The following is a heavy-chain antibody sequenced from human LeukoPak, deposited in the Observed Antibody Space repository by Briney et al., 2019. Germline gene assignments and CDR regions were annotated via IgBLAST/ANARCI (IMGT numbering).Heavy chain of an antibody. Sequence: GASVKVSCKASGYPFDNFGLTWVRQAPGQGLEWMGWISAYNGNTHYAQKFRGRLTLTTETSTSTAYLELRSLKSDDTAVYYCARDRVGGDLTGVSLYWGQGTLVRVSS. CDR2: ISAYNGNT. CDR1: GYPFDNFG. J-gene: IGHJ4*01. CDR3: ARDRVGGDLTGVSLY. D-gene: IGHD4-17*01. V-gene: IGHV1-18*01.